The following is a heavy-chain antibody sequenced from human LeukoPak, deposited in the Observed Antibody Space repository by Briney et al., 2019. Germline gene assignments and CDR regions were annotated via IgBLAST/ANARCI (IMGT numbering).Heavy chain of an antibody. Sequence: ASVKVSCKASGYTFTSYYMHWVRQAPGQGLEWMGIINPSGGSTSYAQKFQGRVTMTRDTSTSTVYMELSSLRSEDTAVYYCARDKRDYSLRDYYYYGMDVWGQGTTVTVSS. CDR3: ARDKRDYSLRDYYYYGMDV. CDR2: INPSGGST. J-gene: IGHJ6*02. CDR1: GYTFTSYY. V-gene: IGHV1-46*01. D-gene: IGHD3-10*01.